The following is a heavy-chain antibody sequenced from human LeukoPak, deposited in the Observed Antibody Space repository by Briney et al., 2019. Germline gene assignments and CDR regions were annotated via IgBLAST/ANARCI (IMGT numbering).Heavy chain of an antibody. CDR3: ARGGLDIVVVPAADHYYYYGMDV. CDR1: GGSFSGYY. Sequence: SETLSLTCAVYGGSFSGYYWSWIRQPPGKGLEWIGEINHSGSTNYNPSLKSRVTISVDTSKNQFSLKLSSVTAADTAVYYCARGGLDIVVVPAADHYYYYGMDVWGQGTTVTVSS. D-gene: IGHD2-2*03. J-gene: IGHJ6*02. CDR2: INHSGST. V-gene: IGHV4-34*01.